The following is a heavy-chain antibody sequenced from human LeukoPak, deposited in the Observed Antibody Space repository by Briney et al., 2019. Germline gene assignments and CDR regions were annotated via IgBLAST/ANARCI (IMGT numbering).Heavy chain of an antibody. J-gene: IGHJ4*02. D-gene: IGHD4-23*01. CDR1: GFTFSSYA. CDR2: ISGSGANT. V-gene: IGHV3-23*01. CDR3: TKDLRYYYADNHSEMDEHDY. Sequence: GGSLRLSCAASGFTFSSYAMNWVRQAPGKGLEWVSTISGSGANTYNADSVKGRFTISRDNAKNSLYLQMSSLRVEDTALYYCTKDLRYYYADNHSEMDEHDYWGQGTLVTVSS.